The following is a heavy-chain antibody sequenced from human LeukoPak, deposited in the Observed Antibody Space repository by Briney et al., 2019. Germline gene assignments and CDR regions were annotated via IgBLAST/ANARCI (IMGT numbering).Heavy chain of an antibody. CDR3: AKRAVPGSHALDI. CDR2: ILYDGINK. V-gene: IGHV3-30*18. D-gene: IGHD7-27*01. Sequence: PGGSLRLSCAASGLTFSSYGMHWVRQAPGKGLEWVALILYDGINKYYADSVKGRFTSSRDNSKNTLYLQMNSLTAEDTAVYYCAKRAVPGSHALDIWGQGTMVTVSS. J-gene: IGHJ3*02. CDR1: GLTFSSYG.